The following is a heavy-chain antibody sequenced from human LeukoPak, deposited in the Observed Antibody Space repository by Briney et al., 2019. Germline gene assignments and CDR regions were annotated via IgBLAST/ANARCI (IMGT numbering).Heavy chain of an antibody. D-gene: IGHD3-3*01. CDR3: AREVYDLWSGYYFDY. CDR2: ISAYNGNT. CDR1: GYTFTSYG. J-gene: IGHJ4*02. V-gene: IGHV1-18*01. Sequence: ASVKVSCKASGYTFTSYGISWVRQAPGQGLEWMGWISAYNGNTNYAQKLQGRVTMTTDTSTSTAYMELRSLRSDDTAVYYCAREVYDLWSGYYFDYWGQGTLVTVSS.